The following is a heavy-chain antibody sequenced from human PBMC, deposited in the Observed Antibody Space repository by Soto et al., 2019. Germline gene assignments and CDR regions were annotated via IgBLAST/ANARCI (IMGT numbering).Heavy chain of an antibody. CDR2: ISGSGGST. CDR3: AKRKGSSYYFDY. J-gene: IGHJ4*02. V-gene: IGHV3-23*01. CDR1: GFTFSSYA. Sequence: VGSLRLSCAASGFTFSSYAMSWVRQAPGKGLEWVSAISGSGGSTYYADSVKGRFTISRDNSKNTLYLQMNSLRAEDTAVYCCAKRKGSSYYFDYWGQGTLVTVSS. D-gene: IGHD6-6*01.